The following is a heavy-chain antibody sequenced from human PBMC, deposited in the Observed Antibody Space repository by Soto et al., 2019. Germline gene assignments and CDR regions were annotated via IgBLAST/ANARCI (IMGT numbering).Heavy chain of an antibody. CDR2: IYYSGST. J-gene: IGHJ3*02. D-gene: IGHD2-2*01. Sequence: SETLSLTCTFSGGSISSGGYYWSWIRQHPGKGLEWIGYIYYSGSTYYNPSLKSRVTISVDTSKNQFSLKLSSVTAADTAVYYCARDRNVVVPAAMPGAFDIWGQGTMVTLSS. V-gene: IGHV4-31*03. CDR1: GGSISSGGYY. CDR3: ARDRNVVVPAAMPGAFDI.